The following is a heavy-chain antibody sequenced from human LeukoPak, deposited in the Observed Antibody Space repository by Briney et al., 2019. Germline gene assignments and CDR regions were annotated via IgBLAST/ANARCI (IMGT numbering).Heavy chain of an antibody. J-gene: IGHJ4*02. D-gene: IGHD3-22*01. CDR2: ISYDGSNK. V-gene: IGHV3-30-3*01. CDR3: ARSDYYDSTPFDY. Sequence: VISYDGSNKYYADSVKGRFTISRDNSKNTLYLQMNSLRAEDTAVYYCARSDYYDSTPFDYWGQGTLVTVSS.